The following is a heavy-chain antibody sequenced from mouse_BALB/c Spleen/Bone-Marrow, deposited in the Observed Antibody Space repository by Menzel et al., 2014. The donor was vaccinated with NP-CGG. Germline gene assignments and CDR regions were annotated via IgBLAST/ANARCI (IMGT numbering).Heavy chain of an antibody. V-gene: IGHV3-2*02. Sequence: EVQLVESGPGLVKPSQSLSLTCTVTGYSITSDYAWNWIRQFPGNNLEWMGYISYGCRTGYHPSLKSRISITRDTSMNQFFLQLNSVTTEDTATYYCARGRYGNYEEDYAMDYWGQGTSVTVSS. D-gene: IGHD2-1*01. CDR2: ISYGCRT. CDR1: GYSITSDYA. CDR3: ARGRYGNYEEDYAMDY. J-gene: IGHJ4*01.